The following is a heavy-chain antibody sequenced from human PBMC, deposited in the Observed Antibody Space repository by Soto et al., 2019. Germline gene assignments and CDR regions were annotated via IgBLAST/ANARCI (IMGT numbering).Heavy chain of an antibody. V-gene: IGHV4-31*02. CDR1: GGSIISGAYY. Sequence: PSETLSLTCAVSGGSIISGAYYWSWARQPPGKGLEWIGYIHHNGNSYNNPSLKSRVNISLDTSKNQFSLNLTSVTAADTAVYYCARVSATGTRWFDPWGPGTQVTVSS. D-gene: IGHD6-13*01. J-gene: IGHJ5*02. CDR2: IHHNGNS. CDR3: ARVSATGTRWFDP.